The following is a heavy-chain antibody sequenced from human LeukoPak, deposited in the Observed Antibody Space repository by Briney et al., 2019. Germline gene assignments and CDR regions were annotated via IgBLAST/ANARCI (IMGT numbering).Heavy chain of an antibody. CDR2: INPNSGGT. J-gene: IGHJ4*02. V-gene: IGHV1-2*02. D-gene: IGHD2-21*01. CDR3: ARQNCGGDCYFDY. Sequence: VKVSCKASGYTFTGYYMHWVRQAPGQGLEWMGWINPNSGGTNYAQKFQGRVTMTRDTSISTAYMELSRLRSDDTAVYYCARQNCGGDCYFDYWGRGTLVTVSS. CDR1: GYTFTGYY.